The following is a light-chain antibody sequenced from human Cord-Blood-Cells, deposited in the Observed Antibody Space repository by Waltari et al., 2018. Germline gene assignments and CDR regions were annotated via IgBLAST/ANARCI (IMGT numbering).Light chain of an antibody. J-gene: IGKJ1*01. CDR1: QGISNY. CDR3: QKYNSAPWT. CDR2: AAS. Sequence: DIQMTQSPSSLSAYVGVRVTITCRARQGISNYLAWYQQKPGKVPKLLIYAASTLQSGVPSRFSGSGSGTDFTLTISSLQPEDVATYYCQKYNSAPWTFGQGTKVEIK. V-gene: IGKV1-27*01.